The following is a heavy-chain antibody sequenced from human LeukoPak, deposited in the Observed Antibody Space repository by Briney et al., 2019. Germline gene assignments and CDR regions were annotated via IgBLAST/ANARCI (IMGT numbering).Heavy chain of an antibody. D-gene: IGHD5-12*01. CDR3: ARDGDIVATHLLDY. CDR2: ISYDGSNK. CDR1: GFTFSSYA. J-gene: IGHJ4*02. V-gene: IGHV3-30*04. Sequence: GGSLRLSCAASGFTFSSYAMHWVRQAPGKGLEWVAVISYDGSNKYYADSVQGRFTISRDNSKNTLYLQMNSLRAEDTAVYYCARDGDIVATHLLDYWGQGTLVTVSS.